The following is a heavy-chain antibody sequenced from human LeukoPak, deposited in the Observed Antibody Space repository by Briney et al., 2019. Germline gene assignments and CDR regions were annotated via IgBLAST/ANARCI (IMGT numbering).Heavy chain of an antibody. D-gene: IGHD3-22*01. CDR3: ATHPGDKSGYHFDY. CDR2: IYYSGST. Sequence: PSETLSLTCTVSGCSISSGGYYWSWIRQHPGKGLEWIGYIYYSGSTYYTPSLKSRVTISVDTSKNQFSLKLSSATAADTAVYYCATHPGDKSGYHFDYWGQGTLVTVSS. CDR1: GCSISSGGYY. J-gene: IGHJ4*02. V-gene: IGHV4-31*03.